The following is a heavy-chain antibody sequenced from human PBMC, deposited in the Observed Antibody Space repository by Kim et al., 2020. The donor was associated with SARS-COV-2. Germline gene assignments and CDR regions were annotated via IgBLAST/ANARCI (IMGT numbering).Heavy chain of an antibody. CDR3: AKDHPSSGWPAFDS. D-gene: IGHD6-19*01. J-gene: IGHJ4*02. Sequence: GGSLRLSCVASGFTFTSRAMSWVRQAPGKRPEWVASINNGGNSYYADSVKGRFTISSDITKDTLYLQMNSLGAEDTALYYSAKDHPSSGWPAFDSWGQGT. CDR2: INNGGNS. V-gene: IGHV3-23*01. CDR1: GFTFTSRA.